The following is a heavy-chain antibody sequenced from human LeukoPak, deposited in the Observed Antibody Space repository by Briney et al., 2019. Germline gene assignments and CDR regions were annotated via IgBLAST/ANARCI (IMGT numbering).Heavy chain of an antibody. CDR2: IYYGGST. Sequence: MTSETLSLTCTVSGGSITSYSWSWIRQPPGKGLEWMGYIYYGGSTNSNPSLKSRLTMSLDTAQNQISLKLKSVTAADTAVYYCARDHNGYTGRYHFDYGGRGPQVTVSS. CDR1: GGSITSYS. V-gene: IGHV4-59*01. D-gene: IGHD3-16*01. J-gene: IGHJ4*02. CDR3: ARDHNGYTGRYHFDY.